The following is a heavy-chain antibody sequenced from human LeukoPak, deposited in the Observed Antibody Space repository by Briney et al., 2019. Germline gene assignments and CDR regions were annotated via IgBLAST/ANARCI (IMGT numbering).Heavy chain of an antibody. V-gene: IGHV4-34*01. J-gene: IGHJ6*02. D-gene: IGHD3-3*01. CDR1: GGSFSGYY. CDR2: INHSGST. Sequence: SETLSLTCAVYGGSFSGYYWSWIRQPPGKGLEWIGEINHSGSTNYNPSLKSRVTISVDTSKNQFSLKLSSVTAADTAVYYCARGKTIFGVVIGYYYGMDVWGQGTTVTVSS. CDR3: ARGKTIFGVVIGYYYGMDV.